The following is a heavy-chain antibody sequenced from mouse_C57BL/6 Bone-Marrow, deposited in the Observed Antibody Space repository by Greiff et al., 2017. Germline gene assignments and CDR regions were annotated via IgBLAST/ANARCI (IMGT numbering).Heavy chain of an antibody. CDR3: ARGWDKDDY. D-gene: IGHD4-1*01. Sequence: EVQLKESGGGLVKPGGSLKLSCAASGFTFSSYAMSWVRQTPEKRLEWVATISDGGSYTYYPDNVKGRFTISRDNAKNNLYLQMSHLKSEDTAMYYCARGWDKDDYWGQGTTLTVSS. J-gene: IGHJ2*01. CDR1: GFTFSSYA. CDR2: ISDGGSYT. V-gene: IGHV5-4*01.